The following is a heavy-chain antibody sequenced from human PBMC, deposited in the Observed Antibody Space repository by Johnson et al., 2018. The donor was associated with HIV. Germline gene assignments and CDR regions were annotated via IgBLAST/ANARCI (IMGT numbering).Heavy chain of an antibody. J-gene: IGHJ3*02. CDR3: ARGGRKQLALDAFDI. V-gene: IGHV3-9*01. CDR1: GFTFDDYA. Sequence: EVLLVESGGGLVQPGRSLRLSCAASGFTFDDYAMHWVRQAPGKGLEWVSGISWNSGSIGYADSVKGRFTISRDNAKNSLYLQMNSLRAEDTALYYCARGGRKQLALDAFDIWGQGTMVTVSS. D-gene: IGHD6-6*01. CDR2: ISWNSGSI.